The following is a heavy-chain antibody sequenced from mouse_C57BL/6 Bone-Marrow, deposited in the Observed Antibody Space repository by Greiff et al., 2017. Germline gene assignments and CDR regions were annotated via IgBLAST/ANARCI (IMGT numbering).Heavy chain of an antibody. CDR1: GYTFTSYW. D-gene: IGHD2-14*01. CDR3: ARGVRRWYFDV. CDR2: IHPNSGST. V-gene: IGHV1-64*01. J-gene: IGHJ1*03. Sequence: QVQLQQPGAELVKPGASVKLSCKASGYTFTSYWMHWVKQRPGQGLEWIGMIHPNSGSTNYNEKFKSKATLTVDKSSSTAYMQLSSLTSEDSAGYYCARGVRRWYFDVWGTGTTVTVSS.